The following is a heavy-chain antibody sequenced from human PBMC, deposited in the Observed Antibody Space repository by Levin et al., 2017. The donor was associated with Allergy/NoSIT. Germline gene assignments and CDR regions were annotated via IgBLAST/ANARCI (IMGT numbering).Heavy chain of an antibody. CDR1: GFTFSSYW. J-gene: IGHJ4*02. Sequence: GGSLRLSCAASGFTFSSYWMSWVRQAPGKGLEWVANIKQDGSEKYYVDSVKGRFTISRDNAKNSLYLQMNSLRAEDTALYYCASGPYCGGDCYSGYYFDYWGQGTLVTVSS. CDR3: ASGPYCGGDCYSGYYFDY. D-gene: IGHD2-21*02. V-gene: IGHV3-7*01. CDR2: IKQDGSEK.